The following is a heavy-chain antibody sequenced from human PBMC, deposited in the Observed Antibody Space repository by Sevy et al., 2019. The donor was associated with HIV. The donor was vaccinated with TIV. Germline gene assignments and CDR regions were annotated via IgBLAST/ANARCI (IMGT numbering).Heavy chain of an antibody. D-gene: IGHD5-18*01. Sequence: SETLSLTCAVYGGSISGYYWSWIRQPPGKGLEWIGEINHSGSTNYNPSLKSRVTISVDTSKNQFSLKLSSVTAADTAVYYCARSRGGYSYGYWYYYYGMDVWGQGTTVTVSS. CDR1: GGSISGYY. V-gene: IGHV4-34*01. CDR3: ARSRGGYSYGYWYYYYGMDV. J-gene: IGHJ6*02. CDR2: INHSGST.